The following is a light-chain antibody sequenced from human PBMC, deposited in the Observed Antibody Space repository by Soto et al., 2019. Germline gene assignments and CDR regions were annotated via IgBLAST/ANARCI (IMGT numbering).Light chain of an antibody. CDR2: EVS. V-gene: IGLV2-8*01. J-gene: IGLJ1*01. CDR1: SSDVGGYNY. CDR3: SSYAGSNNFV. Sequence: QSVLTQPPSASGSPGQSVTISCSGTSSDVGGYNYVSWHQQHPGKAPKLMIYEVSKRPSGVPDRFSGSKSGNTASLIVSGLQAEDEADYYCSSYAGSNNFVCGTGTKLTVL.